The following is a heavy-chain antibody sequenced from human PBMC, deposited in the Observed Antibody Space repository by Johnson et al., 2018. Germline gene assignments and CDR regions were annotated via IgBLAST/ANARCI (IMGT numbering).Heavy chain of an antibody. CDR2: IRQDGSDI. Sequence: VQLQESGGGLVQXGGSLGLSCVGSGFTFSSHWMRWVRQAPGKGLEWVASIRQDGSDISHVDAVKGRFTISIDNAKNSLYLQMDSPRVEDTGVYYCVRVSSGGMDVWGQGTTVIVSS. V-gene: IGHV3-7*01. CDR3: VRVSSGGMDV. D-gene: IGHD6-6*01. J-gene: IGHJ6*02. CDR1: GFTFSSHW.